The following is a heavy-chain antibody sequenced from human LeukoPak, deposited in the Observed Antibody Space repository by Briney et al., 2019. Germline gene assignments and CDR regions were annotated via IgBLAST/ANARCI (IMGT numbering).Heavy chain of an antibody. Sequence: SETLSLTCTVSGGSISSSSYYWGWIRQPPGKGPEWIGSIYYSGSTYYNPSLKSRVTISVDTSKNQFSLKLSSVTAADTAVYYCASRLCSGGSCYEDYWGQGTLVTVSS. CDR1: GGSISSSSYY. CDR3: ASRLCSGGSCYEDY. CDR2: IYYSGST. D-gene: IGHD2-15*01. J-gene: IGHJ4*02. V-gene: IGHV4-39*01.